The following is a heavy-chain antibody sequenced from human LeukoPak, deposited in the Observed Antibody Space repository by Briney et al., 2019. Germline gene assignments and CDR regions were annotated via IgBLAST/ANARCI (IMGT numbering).Heavy chain of an antibody. CDR2: ISGSGGST. V-gene: IGHV3-23*01. Sequence: AGGSLRLSCAASGFTFSNHAVSWVRQAPGKGLEWVSAISGSGGSTYYADSVTGRFTISRDNSKNTLYLQMNSLRAEDTAVYYCAKVASAVASIYYFDYWGQGTLVTVSS. D-gene: IGHD6-19*01. J-gene: IGHJ4*02. CDR3: AKVASAVASIYYFDY. CDR1: GFTFSNHA.